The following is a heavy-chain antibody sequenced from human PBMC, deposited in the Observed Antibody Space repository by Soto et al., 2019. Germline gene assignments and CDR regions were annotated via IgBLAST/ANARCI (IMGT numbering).Heavy chain of an antibody. CDR1: GGSISSSSYY. J-gene: IGHJ4*02. V-gene: IGHV4-39*01. CDR3: ARGPIFNY. CDR2: IYYSGST. Sequence: PSETLSLTCAVSGGSISSSSYYWGWIRQPPGKGLEWIGSIYYSGSTYYNPSLKSRVTISVDTSKNQFSLKLNSVTAADTAVYYCARGPIFNYWGQGILVTVSS.